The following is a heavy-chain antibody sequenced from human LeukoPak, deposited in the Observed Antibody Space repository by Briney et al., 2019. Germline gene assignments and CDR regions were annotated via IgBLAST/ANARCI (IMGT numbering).Heavy chain of an antibody. J-gene: IGHJ4*02. D-gene: IGHD5-18*01. CDR2: ISGSGYVT. CDR1: GFIFSRYV. Sequence: GGSLRLSCTASGFIFSRYVMTWVRQAPGKGLEWVSGISGSGYVTDYADSVKGRFTISRDNSNDSLYLQMNSLRVDDTAVYFCARTPGTHMGTRFDSWGQGTLVTVSS. CDR3: ARTPGTHMGTRFDS. V-gene: IGHV3-23*01.